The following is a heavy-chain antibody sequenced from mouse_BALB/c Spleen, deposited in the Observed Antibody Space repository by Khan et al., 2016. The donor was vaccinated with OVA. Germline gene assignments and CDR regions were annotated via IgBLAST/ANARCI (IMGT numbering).Heavy chain of an antibody. CDR3: AGGLVY. D-gene: IGHD3-3*01. Sequence: EVQLQESGPGLVKPSQSLSLTCTVTGYSITSDYAWNWIRQFPGNKLEWMGYISYSGRTSYTPSLKSRISITRDNSKNQSFLQLNYLTPEDTANYFFAGGLVYWGQGALVTVSA. V-gene: IGHV3-2*02. J-gene: IGHJ3*01. CDR2: ISYSGRT. CDR1: GYSITSDYA.